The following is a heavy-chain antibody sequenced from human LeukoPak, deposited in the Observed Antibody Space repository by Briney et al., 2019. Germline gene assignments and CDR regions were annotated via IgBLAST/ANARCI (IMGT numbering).Heavy chain of an antibody. CDR3: AREDGGNTQD. Sequence: SGGSLRLSCAASGFTFSSYAMHWVRQAPGKGLEWVAVISYDGSNKYYADSVKGRFTISRDNSKNTLHLQMNSLRAEDTAVYYCAREDGGNTQDWGQGTLVTVSS. D-gene: IGHD4-23*01. V-gene: IGHV3-30-3*01. CDR2: ISYDGSNK. J-gene: IGHJ4*02. CDR1: GFTFSSYA.